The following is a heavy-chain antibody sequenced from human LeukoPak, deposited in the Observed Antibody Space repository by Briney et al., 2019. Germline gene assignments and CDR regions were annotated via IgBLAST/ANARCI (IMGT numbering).Heavy chain of an antibody. J-gene: IGHJ6*03. Sequence: ASVKVSCKASGYTFTSYAMNWVRQAPGQGLEWMGWINTNTGNPTYAQGFTGRFVFSLDTSVSTAYLQISSLKAEDTAVYYCARGDFGVVINYYYYYMDVWGKGTTVTVSS. V-gene: IGHV7-4-1*02. D-gene: IGHD3-3*01. CDR2: INTNTGNP. CDR3: ARGDFGVVINYYYYYMDV. CDR1: GYTFTSYA.